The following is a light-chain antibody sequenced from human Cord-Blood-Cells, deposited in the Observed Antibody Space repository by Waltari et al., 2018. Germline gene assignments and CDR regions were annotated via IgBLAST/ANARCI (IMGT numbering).Light chain of an antibody. J-gene: IGKJ4*01. CDR2: DAS. V-gene: IGKV1-5*01. CDR1: QSISSW. CDR3: QQRSNWPLT. Sequence: DIQMTQSPSTLSASVGDRVTLTCRASQSISSWLAWYQQKPGKAPKLLIYDASSLESGVPSRFSGSGSGTEFTLTISSLEPEDFAVYYCQQRSNWPLTFGGGTKVEIK.